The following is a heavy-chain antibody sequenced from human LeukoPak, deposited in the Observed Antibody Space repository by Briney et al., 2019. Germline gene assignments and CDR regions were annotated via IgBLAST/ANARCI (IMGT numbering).Heavy chain of an antibody. CDR1: GGSISSSSYY. D-gene: IGHD3-10*01. J-gene: IGHJ4*02. V-gene: IGHV4-39*07. Sequence: PSETLSLTCTVSGGSISSSSYYWGWIRQPPGTGLEWIGSIYYSGSTYYNPSLKSRVTISVDTSKNQFSLKLSSVTAADTAVYYCALMVRGVNNDWGQGTLVTVSS. CDR3: ALMVRGVNND. CDR2: IYYSGST.